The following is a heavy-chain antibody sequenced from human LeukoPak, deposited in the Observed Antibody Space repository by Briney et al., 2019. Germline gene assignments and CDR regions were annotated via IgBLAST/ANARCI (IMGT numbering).Heavy chain of an antibody. CDR2: INPNSGGT. V-gene: IGHV1-2*04. J-gene: IGHJ4*02. D-gene: IGHD5-24*01. CDR3: ARDKSGDGYNY. CDR1: GYTFTGYY. Sequence: ASVKVSFTASGYTFTGYYMHWVRQAPGQGLELVGWINPNSGGTNYAQKFQGWVTMTRDTSISTAYMELSKLRSDDTAVYYCARDKSGDGYNYWGQGTPVTVSS.